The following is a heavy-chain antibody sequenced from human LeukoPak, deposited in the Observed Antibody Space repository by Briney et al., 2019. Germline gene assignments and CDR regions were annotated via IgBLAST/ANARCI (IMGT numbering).Heavy chain of an antibody. Sequence: PSETLSLTCTVSGGSTSSYYWSWIRQPPGKGLEWIGYIYYSGSTNYNPSLKSRVTISVDTSKNQISLKLSSVTAADTAVYYCASYSGYDKTFDYWGQGTLVTVSS. J-gene: IGHJ4*02. CDR1: GGSTSSYY. CDR3: ASYSGYDKTFDY. CDR2: IYYSGST. V-gene: IGHV4-59*01. D-gene: IGHD5-12*01.